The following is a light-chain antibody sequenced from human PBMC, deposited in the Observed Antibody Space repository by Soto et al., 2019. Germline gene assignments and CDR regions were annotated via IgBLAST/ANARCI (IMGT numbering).Light chain of an antibody. J-gene: IGLJ1*01. CDR3: SSYAGSNNYV. CDR2: EVS. CDR1: SSDVGGYNY. Sequence: QSVLTQHPSASGSPGQSVTISCTVTSSDVGGYNYVSWYQQHPGKAPKLMIYEVSKRPSGVPDRFSGSKSGNTASLTVSGLQAEDEADYYCSSYAGSNNYVFGTGTKVTVL. V-gene: IGLV2-8*01.